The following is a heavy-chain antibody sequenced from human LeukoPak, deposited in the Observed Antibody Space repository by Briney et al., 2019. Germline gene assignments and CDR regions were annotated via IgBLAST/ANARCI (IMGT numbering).Heavy chain of an antibody. CDR3: ARDTIRGYSGYDLSYFDY. D-gene: IGHD5-12*01. CDR2: IYYSGST. J-gene: IGHJ4*02. Sequence: PSETLSLTCTVSGGSISSGGYYWSWIRQHPGKGLEWIGYIYYSGSTYYNPSLKSRVTISVDTSKNQFSLKLSSVTAADTAVYYCARDTIRGYSGYDLSYFDYWGQGTLVTVSS. V-gene: IGHV4-31*03. CDR1: GGSISSGGYY.